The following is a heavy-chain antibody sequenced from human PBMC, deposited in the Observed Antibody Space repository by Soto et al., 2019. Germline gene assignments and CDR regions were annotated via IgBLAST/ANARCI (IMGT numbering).Heavy chain of an antibody. V-gene: IGHV3-21*04. CDR3: AKGSSGSRPYYFDN. CDR2: ISSSSSYI. CDR1: GLEFSSCS. D-gene: IGHD3-22*01. J-gene: IGHJ4*02. Sequence: GWSLELSCAAAGLEFSSCSMNWDCKNKGKGLEWVSSISSSSSYIYYADSVKGRFTLSRDNSKNTVYLQMNSLRAEDTAVYYCAKGSSGSRPYYFDNWGQGTLVTVSS.